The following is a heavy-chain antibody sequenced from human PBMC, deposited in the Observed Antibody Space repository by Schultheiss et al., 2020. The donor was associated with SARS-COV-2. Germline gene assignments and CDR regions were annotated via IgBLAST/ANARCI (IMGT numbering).Heavy chain of an antibody. V-gene: IGHV4-34*01. CDR1: GGSFSGYY. J-gene: IGHJ4*02. CDR3: ARVRGSYSSSPGSGVDFDY. Sequence: SQTLSLTCAVYGGSFSGYYWGWIRQPPGKGLEWIGEIYHSGSTNYNPSLKSRVTISVDKSKNQFSLKLSSVTAADTAVYYCARVRGSYSSSPGSGVDFDYWGQGTLVTVSS. CDR2: IYHSGST. D-gene: IGHD6-6*01.